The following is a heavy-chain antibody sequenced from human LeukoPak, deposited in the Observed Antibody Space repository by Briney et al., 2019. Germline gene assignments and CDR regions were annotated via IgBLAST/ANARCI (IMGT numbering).Heavy chain of an antibody. CDR2: IIPIVGTA. CDR1: GGTFSSYA. Sequence: SVKVSCKASGGTFSSYAISGVRQAPGQGLEWRGRIIPIVGTANYAQKFQGRVTITTDESTSTAYMELSSLRSEDTAVYYCARVIIAKHYWGQGTLVTVSS. D-gene: IGHD3-10*01. J-gene: IGHJ4*02. CDR3: ARVIIAKHY. V-gene: IGHV1-69*05.